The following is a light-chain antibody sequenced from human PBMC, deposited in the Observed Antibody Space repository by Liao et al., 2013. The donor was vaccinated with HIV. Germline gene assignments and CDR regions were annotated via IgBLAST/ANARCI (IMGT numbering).Light chain of an antibody. CDR1: NLSNILGNKY. V-gene: IGLV3-1*01. CDR2: QDS. J-gene: IGLJ2*01. CDR3: QVWESSSDYAV. Sequence: SYGLTQPPSVSVSTGQTASITCYGDNLSNILGNKYLHWYLQRPGQSPVLVIYQDSKRPSGIPGRFSGANSGNTATLTITRVEAGDEADYYCQVWESSSDYAVFGGGTKLTRL.